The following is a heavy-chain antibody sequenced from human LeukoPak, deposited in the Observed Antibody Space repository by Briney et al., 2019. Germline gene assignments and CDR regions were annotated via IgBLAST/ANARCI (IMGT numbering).Heavy chain of an antibody. Sequence: SVKVSCKASGGTFSSYAISWVRQAPGQGLEWMGGIIPIFGTANYAQKFQGRVTITADESTSTAYMELSSLRSEDTAVYYCARDSTGYSSGWYLGYGMDVWGQGTTVTVSS. D-gene: IGHD6-19*01. V-gene: IGHV1-69*01. J-gene: IGHJ6*02. CDR3: ARDSTGYSSGWYLGYGMDV. CDR2: IIPIFGTA. CDR1: GGTFSSYA.